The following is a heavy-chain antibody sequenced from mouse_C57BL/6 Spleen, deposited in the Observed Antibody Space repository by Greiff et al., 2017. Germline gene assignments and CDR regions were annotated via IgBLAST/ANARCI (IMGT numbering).Heavy chain of an antibody. CDR1: GYSITSGYY. CDR2: ISYDGSN. CDR3: ARDGDYYGSESYWYFDV. V-gene: IGHV3-6*01. D-gene: IGHD1-1*01. J-gene: IGHJ1*03. Sequence: EVKLVESGPGLVKPSQSLSLTCSVTGYSITSGYYWNWIRQFPGNKLEWMGYISYDGSNNYNPSLKNRISITRDTSKNQFFLKLNSVTTEDTATYYCARDGDYYGSESYWYFDVWGTGTTVTVSS.